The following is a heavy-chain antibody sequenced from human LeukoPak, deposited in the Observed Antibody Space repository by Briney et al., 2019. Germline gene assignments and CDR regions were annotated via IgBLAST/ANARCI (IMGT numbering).Heavy chain of an antibody. CDR1: GDSISDFY. J-gene: IGHJ5*01. D-gene: IGHD2-21*01. V-gene: IGHV4-59*08. CDR2: IHYSGNS. CDR3: ALAPDSNWFDF. Sequence: SETLSLTCSVSGDSISDFYWNWIRQPPGKRLEWIGNIHYSGNSNHNPSLQSRVTISIDTSRKQLFLKLTSVTAADTAVYYCALAPDSNWFDFWGQGTLVTVSS.